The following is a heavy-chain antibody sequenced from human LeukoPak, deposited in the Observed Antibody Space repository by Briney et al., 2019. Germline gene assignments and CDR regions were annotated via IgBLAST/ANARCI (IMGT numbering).Heavy chain of an antibody. CDR1: GYTFTGYC. CDR2: INPNSGGT. Sequence: GASVKVSCKASGYTFTGYCMHWVRQAPGQGLEWMGWINPNSGGTNYAQKFQGRVTMTRDTSISTAYMELSRLRSDDTAVYYCARWGGTGFSFVDYWGQGTLVTVSS. J-gene: IGHJ4*02. CDR3: ARWGGTGFSFVDY. V-gene: IGHV1-2*02. D-gene: IGHD2-15*01.